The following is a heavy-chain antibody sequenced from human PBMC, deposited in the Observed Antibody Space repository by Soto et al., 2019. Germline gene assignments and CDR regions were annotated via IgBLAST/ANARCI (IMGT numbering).Heavy chain of an antibody. CDR3: ARHFYYYYGMDV. CDR2: IDPSDSYT. J-gene: IGHJ6*02. CDR1: GYSFTSYW. Sequence: GESMKISCKGSGYSFTSYWSSWVRQMPGKGQEWMGRIDPSDSYTNYSPSFQGHVTISADKSISTAYLQWNSLKASHTAMYSLARHFYYYYGMDVWGQGTTVTVSS. V-gene: IGHV5-10-1*01.